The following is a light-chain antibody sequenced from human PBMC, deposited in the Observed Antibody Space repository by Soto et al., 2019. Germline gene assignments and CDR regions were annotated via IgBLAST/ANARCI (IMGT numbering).Light chain of an antibody. CDR1: QSINSW. CDR3: LQYNSHSWT. V-gene: IGKV1-5*03. CDR2: KAS. J-gene: IGKJ1*01. Sequence: DIQMTQSPSTLSASVGVRVTITCRASQSINSWLAWYQHKPGKAPKLLIYKASSLESGVPSRFSGSGSGTEFTLTISTLQPEDFASYYCLQYNSHSWTFGQETKVEMK.